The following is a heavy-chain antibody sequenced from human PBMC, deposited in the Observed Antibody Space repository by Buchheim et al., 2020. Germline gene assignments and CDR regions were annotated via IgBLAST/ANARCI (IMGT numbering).Heavy chain of an antibody. CDR1: GFTFSSYA. CDR2: IKQDGSEK. Sequence: VQLVESGGGVVQPGRSLRLSCAASGFTFSSYAMHWVRQAPGKGLEWVANIKQDGSEKYYVDSVKGRFTISRANAQNSLYLQMNSLRAEDTAVYYCARVAYSSGWPSAEYFQHWGQGTL. CDR3: ARVAYSSGWPSAEYFQH. D-gene: IGHD6-19*01. V-gene: IGHV3-7*01. J-gene: IGHJ1*01.